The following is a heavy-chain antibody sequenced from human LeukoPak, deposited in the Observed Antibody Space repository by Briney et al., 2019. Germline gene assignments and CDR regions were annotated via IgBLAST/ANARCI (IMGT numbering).Heavy chain of an antibody. V-gene: IGHV4-34*01. J-gene: IGHJ4*02. D-gene: IGHD6-19*01. CDR1: GGSFSGYY. CDR2: INHSGST. Sequence: SETLSLTCAVYGGSFSGYYWSWIRQPPGKGLEWIGEINHSGSTNYNPSLKSRVTMSVDTSKNQFSLELSSVTAADTAVYYCARGDIAVAGMRSYFDYWGQGTLVTVSS. CDR3: ARGDIAVAGMRSYFDY.